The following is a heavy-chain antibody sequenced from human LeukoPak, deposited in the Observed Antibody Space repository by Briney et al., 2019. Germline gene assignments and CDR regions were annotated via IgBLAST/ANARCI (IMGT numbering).Heavy chain of an antibody. V-gene: IGHV3-23*01. J-gene: IGHJ3*02. CDR2: ISGSGGST. CDR1: GFTFSSYA. D-gene: IGHD4-17*01. Sequence: GGSLRLSCAASGFTFSSYAMSWVRQAPGKGLEWVSAISGSGGSTYYADSVKGRFTISRGNSKNTLYLQMNSLRAEDTAVYYCAKDYDYGDSVGSQGDAFDIWGQGTMVTVSS. CDR3: AKDYDYGDSVGSQGDAFDI.